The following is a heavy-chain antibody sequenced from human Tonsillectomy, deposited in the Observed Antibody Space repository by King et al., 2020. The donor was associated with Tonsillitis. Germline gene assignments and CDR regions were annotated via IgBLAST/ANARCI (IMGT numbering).Heavy chain of an antibody. D-gene: IGHD3-22*01. V-gene: IGHV4-30-4*07. CDR2: IYYSGST. CDR1: GGSISSGGYS. J-gene: IGHJ4*02. CDR3: ARASYYYDSSGYYEYYFDY. Sequence: VQLQESGPGLVKPSQTLSLTCAVSGGSISSGGYSWSWIRQPPGKGLEWIGYIYYSGSTYYNPSLKSRVTISVDTSKNQFSLKLSSVTAADTAVYYCARASYYYDSSGYYEYYFDYRGQGTLVTVSS.